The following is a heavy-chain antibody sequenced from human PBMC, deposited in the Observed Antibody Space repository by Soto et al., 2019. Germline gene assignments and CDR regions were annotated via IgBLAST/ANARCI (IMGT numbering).Heavy chain of an antibody. V-gene: IGHV3-7*01. J-gene: IGHJ2*01. CDR3: ARRATTSAGYFDL. Sequence: GGSLRLSCVASGFTFHDYAMHWVRQAPGKGLEWVANIKQDGSEKNYKDSVKGRLTISRDNAKNSLSLQMNSLRAEDTAVYYCARRATTSAGYFDLWGRGTLVTVSS. CDR1: GFTFHDYA. D-gene: IGHD1-26*01. CDR2: IKQDGSEK.